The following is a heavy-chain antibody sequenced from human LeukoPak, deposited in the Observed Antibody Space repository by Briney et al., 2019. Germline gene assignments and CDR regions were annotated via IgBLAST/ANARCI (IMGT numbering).Heavy chain of an antibody. CDR3: MRDYMGWFDP. V-gene: IGHV3-30-3*01. J-gene: IGHJ5*02. D-gene: IGHD3-10*01. Sequence: PGRSLRLSCVASGFSLSNFQMYWVRQAPGKGLEWVSIISLDGSTGFYADSVKGRFTISRDTASNTMHLEMNNLRTEDTAVYYCMRDYMGWFDPWGQGTLVTVSS. CDR2: ISLDGSTG. CDR1: GFSLSNFQ.